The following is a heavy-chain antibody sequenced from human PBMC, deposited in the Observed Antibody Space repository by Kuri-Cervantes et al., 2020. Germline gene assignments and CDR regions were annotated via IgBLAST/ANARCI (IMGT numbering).Heavy chain of an antibody. Sequence: GESLKISCAASGFTFSSYEMNWVRQAPGKGLEWVSYISSSSSYIYYADSVKGRFTISSDNAKNSLYLQMNSLRAEDTAVYYCARVGGYYDMLTGYYWDYYYMDVWGKGTTVTVSS. CDR3: ARVGGYYDMLTGYYWDYYYMDV. V-gene: IGHV3-21*05. CDR2: ISSSSSYI. CDR1: GFTFSSYE. D-gene: IGHD3-9*01. J-gene: IGHJ6*03.